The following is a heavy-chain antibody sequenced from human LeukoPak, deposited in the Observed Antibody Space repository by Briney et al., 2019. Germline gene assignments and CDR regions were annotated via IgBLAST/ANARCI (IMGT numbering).Heavy chain of an antibody. CDR2: IYYSGST. V-gene: IGHV4-30-4*01. CDR1: GGSISSGDYY. D-gene: IGHD1-26*01. J-gene: IGHJ4*02. Sequence: SETLSLTCTVSGGSISSGDYYWSWIRQPPGKGLEWIGYIYYSGSTYYNPSLKSRITISVDTSKNRFSLKLSSVTAADTAVYYCARERSGSYSGFDYWGQGTLVTVSS. CDR3: ARERSGSYSGFDY.